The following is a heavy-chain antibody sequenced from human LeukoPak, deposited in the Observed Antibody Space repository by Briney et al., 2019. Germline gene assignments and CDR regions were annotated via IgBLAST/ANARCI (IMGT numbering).Heavy chain of an antibody. CDR1: GFTSSNYW. V-gene: IGHV3-7*05. Sequence: GGSLRLSCAASGFTSSNYWMSWVRQAPGKGLEWVANVKQDGSEKYYVDPVKGRFTISRDNAKNSLYLQMNSLRAEDTAVYYCARDWLGPFDYWGQGTLVTVSS. CDR3: ARDWLGPFDY. D-gene: IGHD6-19*01. J-gene: IGHJ4*02. CDR2: VKQDGSEK.